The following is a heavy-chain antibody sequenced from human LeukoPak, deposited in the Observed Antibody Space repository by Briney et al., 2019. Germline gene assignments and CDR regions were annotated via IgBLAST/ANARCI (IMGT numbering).Heavy chain of an antibody. J-gene: IGHJ4*02. CDR1: GFTVSSNY. CDR3: ASLAIIAPFDY. D-gene: IGHD6-13*01. V-gene: IGHV3-53*01. Sequence: GGSPRLSCAASGFTVSSNYMSWVRQAPGKGLEWVSVIYSGGSTYYADSVKGRFTISRDNSKNTLYLQMNSLRAEDTAVYYCASLAIIAPFDYWGQGTLVTVSS. CDR2: IYSGGST.